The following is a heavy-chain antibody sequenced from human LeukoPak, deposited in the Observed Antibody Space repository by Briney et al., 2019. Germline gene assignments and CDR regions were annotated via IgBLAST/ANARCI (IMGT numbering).Heavy chain of an antibody. D-gene: IGHD2-8*01. CDR3: AREANDNVDY. V-gene: IGHV4-39*02. Sequence: ETLSLTCTVSGGSISSSSYFWGWVRQPPGKGREWIGSIYYSGSTYYNPSLKSRLTMSVDKSKNQFSLKLSSVRAADTAVYYCAREANDNVDYWGQGTLVTVSS. J-gene: IGHJ4*02. CDR2: IYYSGST. CDR1: GGSISSSSYF.